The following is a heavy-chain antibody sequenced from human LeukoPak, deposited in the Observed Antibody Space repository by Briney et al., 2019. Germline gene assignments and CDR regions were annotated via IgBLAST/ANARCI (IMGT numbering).Heavy chain of an antibody. V-gene: IGHV3-30*02. D-gene: IGHD1-26*01. J-gene: IGHJ4*02. CDR2: MRPDGRDK. CDR3: TREGDFDY. CDR1: GFSFISYA. Sequence: TGGSLRLSCAASGFSFISYAMHWVRQAPGKGLEWVAFMRPDGRDKFYADSVRGRFSISRDNSRNTLYLQMDSLRPEDTAVYYCTREGDFDYWGQGTLVTVSS.